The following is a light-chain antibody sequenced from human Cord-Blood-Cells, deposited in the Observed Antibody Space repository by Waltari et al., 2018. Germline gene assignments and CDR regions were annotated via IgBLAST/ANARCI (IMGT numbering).Light chain of an antibody. Sequence: QSALTQPASVSGSPGQSITISCTGTSSDVGSYNLVSWYQQHPGKAPKLMIYEGSKRHSGVSNNFSGSKSCNTAYLTIAGLQAEDEADYYCCSYAGSSNVFGTGNKVTVL. V-gene: IGLV2-23*03. CDR3: CSYAGSSNV. J-gene: IGLJ1*01. CDR1: SSDVGSYNL. CDR2: EGS.